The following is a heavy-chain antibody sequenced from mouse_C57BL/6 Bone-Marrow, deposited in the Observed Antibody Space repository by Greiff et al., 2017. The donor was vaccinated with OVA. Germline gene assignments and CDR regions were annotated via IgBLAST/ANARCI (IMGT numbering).Heavy chain of an antibody. V-gene: IGHV1-55*01. J-gene: IGHJ1*03. D-gene: IGHD1-1*01. Sequence: VQLQQPGAELVKPGASVKMSCKASGYTFTSYWITWVKQRPGQGLEWIGDIYPGSGSTNYNEKFKSKATLTVDKSSSTAYMQLSSLTSEDSAVYDCARRGKYYRGYFDVWGTGTTVTVSS. CDR1: GYTFTSYW. CDR2: IYPGSGST. CDR3: ARRGKYYRGYFDV.